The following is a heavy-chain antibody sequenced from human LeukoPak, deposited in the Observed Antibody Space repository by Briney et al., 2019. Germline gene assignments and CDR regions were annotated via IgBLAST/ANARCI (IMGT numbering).Heavy chain of an antibody. CDR1: GFTFSNYL. CDR2: ISSSSSYI. J-gene: IGHJ4*02. CDR3: ARDQV. V-gene: IGHV3-21*01. Sequence: GGSLRLSXVASGFTFSNYLMNWVCQAPGKGLEWVSSISSSSSYIYYADSVKGRFTISRDNAKNPLYLQMNSLRAEDTAVYYCARDQVWGQGTLVTVSS.